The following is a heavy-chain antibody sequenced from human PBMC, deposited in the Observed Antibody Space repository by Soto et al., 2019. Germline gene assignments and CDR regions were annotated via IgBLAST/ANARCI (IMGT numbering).Heavy chain of an antibody. CDR1: GYSFTGYS. Sequence: ASVKVSCKVSGYSFTGYSMHWVRQAPGQGLEWMGVINPHGGSTAYAQKFKGRVTLTRDTSASTVYMEVSSLTSEDTAMYYCARSSGGNFGIIIEGTNWFAPWGQGTLVTVSS. V-gene: IGHV1-46*01. CDR3: ARSSGGNFGIIIEGTNWFAP. J-gene: IGHJ5*02. D-gene: IGHD1-26*01. CDR2: INPHGGST.